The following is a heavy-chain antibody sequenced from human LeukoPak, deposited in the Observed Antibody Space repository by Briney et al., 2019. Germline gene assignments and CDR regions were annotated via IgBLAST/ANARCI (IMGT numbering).Heavy chain of an antibody. CDR2: ISGSGGST. V-gene: IGHV3-23*01. CDR1: GLTFSSYA. J-gene: IGHJ4*02. CDR3: AKDGKVLLWFGNFDY. Sequence: GGSLRLSCAASGLTFSSYAMSWVRQAPGKGLEWVSAISGSGGSTYYADSVKGRFTISRDNSKNTLYLQMNSLRAEDTAVYYCAKDGKVLLWFGNFDYWGQGTLVTVSS. D-gene: IGHD3-10*01.